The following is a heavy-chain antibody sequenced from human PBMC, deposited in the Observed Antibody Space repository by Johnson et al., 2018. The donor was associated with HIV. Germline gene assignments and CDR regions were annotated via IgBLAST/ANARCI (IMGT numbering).Heavy chain of an antibody. CDR1: GFTFSSYA. CDR3: AREKAYDYDSSGYPETFDI. D-gene: IGHD3-22*01. J-gene: IGHJ3*02. Sequence: QVQLVESGGGLVQPGGSLRLSCAASGFTFSSYAMHWVRQAPGKGLEWVAVISYDGSNTYYADSVKGRFTISRDNSKNTLYLQMNSLRAEDTAVYYCAREKAYDYDSSGYPETFDIWGQGTMVIVSS. CDR2: ISYDGSNT. V-gene: IGHV3-30-3*01.